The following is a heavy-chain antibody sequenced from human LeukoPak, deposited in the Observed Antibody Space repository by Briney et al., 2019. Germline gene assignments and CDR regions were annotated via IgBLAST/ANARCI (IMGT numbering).Heavy chain of an antibody. Sequence: GGSLRLSCAASRFTVSSNYMSWVRQAPGKGLEWVSIIYSGTTTYYADSVKGRFTISRHDSKNTLCLQMNSLRAEDTAVYYCARLRYSSGWLGYFDYWGQGTLVTVSS. J-gene: IGHJ4*02. D-gene: IGHD6-19*01. V-gene: IGHV3-53*04. CDR1: RFTVSSNY. CDR3: ARLRYSSGWLGYFDY. CDR2: IYSGTTT.